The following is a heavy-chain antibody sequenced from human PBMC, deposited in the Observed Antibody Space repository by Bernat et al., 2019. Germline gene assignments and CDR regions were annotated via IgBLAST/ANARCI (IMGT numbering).Heavy chain of an antibody. V-gene: IGHV3-9*01. D-gene: IGHD6-19*01. J-gene: IGHJ5*02. CDR1: GFTFDDYA. CDR3: AKAGRSGWYEVDWFDP. Sequence: EVQLVESGGDLVQPGRSLRLSCAASGFTFDDYAMHWVRQAPGKGLEWVSGISWNSGSIGYADSVKGRFTISRDNAKNSLYLQMNSLRAEDTALYYCAKAGRSGWYEVDWFDPWGQGTLVTVSS. CDR2: ISWNSGSI.